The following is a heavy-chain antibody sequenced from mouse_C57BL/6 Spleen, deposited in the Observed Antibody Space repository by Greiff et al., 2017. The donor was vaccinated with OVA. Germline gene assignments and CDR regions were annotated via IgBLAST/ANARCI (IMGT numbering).Heavy chain of an antibody. J-gene: IGHJ2*01. CDR2: IHPNSGST. Sequence: QVQLKQPGAELVKPGASVKLSCKASGYTFTSYWMHWVKQRPGQGLEWIGMIHPNSGSTNYNEKFKSKATLTVDKSSSTAYMQLSSLTSEDSAVYYCAREGAYYSNYFDYWGQGTTLTVSS. V-gene: IGHV1-64*01. CDR1: GYTFTSYW. D-gene: IGHD2-5*01. CDR3: AREGAYYSNYFDY.